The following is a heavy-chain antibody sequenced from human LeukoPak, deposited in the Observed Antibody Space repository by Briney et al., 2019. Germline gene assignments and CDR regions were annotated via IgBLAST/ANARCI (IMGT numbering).Heavy chain of an antibody. J-gene: IGHJ1*01. CDR3: ASPSSSWYGRYFQH. CDR2: ISYDGSNK. Sequence: GRSLRLSCAASGFTFSSYGMHWVRQAPGKGLEWVAVISYDGSNKYYADSVKGRFTISRDNSKNTLYLQMNSLRAEDTAVYYCASPSSSWYGRYFQHWGQGTLVTVSS. V-gene: IGHV3-30*03. D-gene: IGHD6-13*01. CDR1: GFTFSSYG.